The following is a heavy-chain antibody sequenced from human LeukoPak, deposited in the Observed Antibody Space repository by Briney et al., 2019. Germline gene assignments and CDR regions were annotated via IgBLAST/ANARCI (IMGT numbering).Heavy chain of an antibody. D-gene: IGHD5-12*01. J-gene: IGHJ3*02. CDR2: IIPVLGVS. CDR1: GGSFSSFV. V-gene: IGHV1-69*04. CDR3: ARSVIVATWVAKSRGDAFDI. Sequence: GASVKVSCKASGGSFSSFVITWVRQAPGQGLEWMGRIIPVLGVSNFAQKFQGRVTITADKSTNTAHMELSRLESGDTAVYYCARSVIVATWVAKSRGDAFDIWGQGTMVTVSS.